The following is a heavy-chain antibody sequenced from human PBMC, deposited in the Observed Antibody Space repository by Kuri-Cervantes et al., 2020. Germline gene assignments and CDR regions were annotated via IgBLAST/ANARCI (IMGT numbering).Heavy chain of an antibody. CDR2: IYYSGST. D-gene: IGHD6-13*01. CDR3: ARSASSSWYGYYYYGMDV. V-gene: IGHV4-59*08. CDR1: GGSISSYY. Sequence: SETLSLTCTVSGGSISSYYWSWIRQPPGKGLEWIGYIYYSGSTNYNPSLKSRVTISVDTSKNQFSLKLSSVTAADTAVYYCARSASSSWYGYYYYGMDVWGQGTTVTVSS. J-gene: IGHJ6*02.